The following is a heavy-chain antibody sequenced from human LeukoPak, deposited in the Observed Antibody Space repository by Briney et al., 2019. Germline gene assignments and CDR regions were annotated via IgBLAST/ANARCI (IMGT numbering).Heavy chain of an antibody. CDR2: INSNSGGT. V-gene: IGHV1-2*02. CDR3: ATTMVRGFYPP. J-gene: IGHJ5*02. CDR1: GYTFTSYG. D-gene: IGHD3-10*01. Sequence: RASVKVSCKASGYTFTSYGISWVRQAPGQGLEWMGWINSNSGGTNYAQKFQGRVTMTRDTSISTAYMELSRLRSDDTAVYYCATTMVRGFYPPWGQGTLVTVSS.